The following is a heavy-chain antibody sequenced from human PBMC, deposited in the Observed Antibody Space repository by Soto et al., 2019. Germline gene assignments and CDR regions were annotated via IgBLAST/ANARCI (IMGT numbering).Heavy chain of an antibody. J-gene: IGHJ4*02. D-gene: IGHD7-27*01. CDR2: ISATDGGT. Sequence: EVQLLESGVGLVQPGGSLRLSCAASGFIFNTNVMTWVRQAPGKGLEWVSTISATDGGTLYADSVRGQFTISRDDSKNTLYLQMTSLRAEDTAVYYCIKGGWGNVLDYWGQGTLVSVSS. CDR1: GFIFNTNV. CDR3: IKGGWGNVLDY. V-gene: IGHV3-23*01.